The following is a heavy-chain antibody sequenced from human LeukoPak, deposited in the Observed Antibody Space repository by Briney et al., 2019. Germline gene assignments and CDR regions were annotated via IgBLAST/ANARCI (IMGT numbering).Heavy chain of an antibody. V-gene: IGHV3-53*01. CDR1: GFTVSNNY. D-gene: IGHD6-13*01. CDR3: AKDRVGAAGTSFDH. Sequence: PGGSLRLSCVASGFTVSNNYMSWVRQAPGKGLEWVSVIYSGGSTYYADSVKGRFTISRDISKNTLYLQMNSLRAEDTAIYYCAKDRVGAAGTSFDHWGQGTLVTVSS. J-gene: IGHJ4*02. CDR2: IYSGGST.